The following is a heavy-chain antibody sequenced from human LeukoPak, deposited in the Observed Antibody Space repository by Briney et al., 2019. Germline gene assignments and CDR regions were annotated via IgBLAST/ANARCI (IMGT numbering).Heavy chain of an antibody. Sequence: SGTLSLTCAVSGGSISSSNWWSWVRPPPGKGLEWIGEIYHSGSTNYNPSLKSRVTISVDKSKNQFSLKLSSVTAADTAVYYCARDIGPRYYDSSGYYDYWGQGTLVTVSS. V-gene: IGHV4-4*02. D-gene: IGHD3-22*01. J-gene: IGHJ4*02. CDR2: IYHSGST. CDR1: GGSISSSNW. CDR3: ARDIGPRYYDSSGYYDY.